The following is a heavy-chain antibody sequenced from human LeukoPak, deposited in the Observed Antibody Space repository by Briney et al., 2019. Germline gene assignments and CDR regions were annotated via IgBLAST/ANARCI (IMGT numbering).Heavy chain of an antibody. V-gene: IGHV3-23*01. Sequence: PGGSLRLSCAASGFTFSSYAMSWVRQAPGKGLEWVSVISGSGGSTYYADAVKGRFAISRDNSKNTLYLQMNSLRAEDTAVYYCAKSIRGPYYYGMDVWGQGTTVTVSS. CDR3: AKSIRGPYYYGMDV. J-gene: IGHJ6*02. CDR2: ISGSGGST. CDR1: GFTFSSYA. D-gene: IGHD2-2*02.